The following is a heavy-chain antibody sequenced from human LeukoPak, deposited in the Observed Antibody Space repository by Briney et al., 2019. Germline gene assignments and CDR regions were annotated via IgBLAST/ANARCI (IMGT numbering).Heavy chain of an antibody. CDR2: IRYDGSNK. CDR1: GFTFSHYG. D-gene: IGHD6-19*01. Sequence: GGSLRLSCAASGFTFSHYGMHWVRQAPGKGLEWVTFIRYDGSNKYYADSVKGRFTISRDNSKNTLYLQMNSLSAEDTAVYYCAKVHSSGWYFFDYWGQGTLVTVSS. CDR3: AKVHSSGWYFFDY. V-gene: IGHV3-30*02. J-gene: IGHJ4*02.